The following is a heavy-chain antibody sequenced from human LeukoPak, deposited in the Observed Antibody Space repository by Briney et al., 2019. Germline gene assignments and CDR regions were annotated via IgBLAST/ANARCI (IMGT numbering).Heavy chain of an antibody. CDR2: IYYSGST. D-gene: IGHD1-26*01. V-gene: IGHV4-39*07. CDR1: GGSISSSSYY. CDR3: ARVGATTPFDY. Sequence: SETLSLTCTVSGGSISSSSYYWAWIRQPPGKGLEWIGSIYYSGSTYYNPSLKSRVTISVDTSKNQFSLRLSSVIAADTAVYYCARVGATTPFDYWGQGTLVTVSS. J-gene: IGHJ4*02.